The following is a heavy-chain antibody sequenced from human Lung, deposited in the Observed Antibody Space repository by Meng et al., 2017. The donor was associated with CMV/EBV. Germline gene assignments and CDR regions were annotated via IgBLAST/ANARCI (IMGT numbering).Heavy chain of an antibody. J-gene: IGHJ4*02. D-gene: IGHD2-2*01. Sequence: QVRLVQSGAEWTEPGDSVEVFCNASGYSLNTYAIHWVRQAPGQMLEGMGWINAGKGNTKYSEKFQSRVPITRDTAASTAYMELSCLRSEDTAVYYCARTGCSSSSCYDYWGQGTLVTVSS. CDR3: ARTGCSSSSCYDY. CDR2: INAGKGNT. V-gene: IGHV1-3*01. CDR1: GYSLNTYA.